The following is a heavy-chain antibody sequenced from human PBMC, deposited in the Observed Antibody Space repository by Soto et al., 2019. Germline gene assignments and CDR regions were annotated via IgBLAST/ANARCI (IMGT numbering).Heavy chain of an antibody. D-gene: IGHD4-17*01. CDR1: GFTFSSYG. Sequence: QVQLVESGGGVVQPGRSLRLSCAASGFTFSSYGMHWVRQAPGKGLEWVAVIWYDGSNKYYADSVKGRFTISRDNSKNTLHLQINSLRAEDTAVYYCARAWTVTSRTIDYWGQGTLVTVSS. V-gene: IGHV3-33*01. J-gene: IGHJ4*02. CDR3: ARAWTVTSRTIDY. CDR2: IWYDGSNK.